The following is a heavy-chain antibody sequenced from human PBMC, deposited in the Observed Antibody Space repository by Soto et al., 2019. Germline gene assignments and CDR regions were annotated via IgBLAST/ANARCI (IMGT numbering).Heavy chain of an antibody. V-gene: IGHV1-8*01. CDR2: MNPNSGNT. CDR1: GYTFTSYD. CDR3: ARVGYYYDSSGYPAYYFDD. D-gene: IGHD3-22*01. J-gene: IGHJ4*02. Sequence: ASVKVSCKASGYTFTSYDINWVRQATGQGLEWMGWMNPNSGNTGYAQKFQGRVTMTRNTSISTAYMELSSLRSEDTAVYYCARVGYYYDSSGYPAYYFDDWGQGTLVTVSS.